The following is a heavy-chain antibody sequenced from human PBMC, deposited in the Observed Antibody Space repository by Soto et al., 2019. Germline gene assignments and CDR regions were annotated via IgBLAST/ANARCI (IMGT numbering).Heavy chain of an antibody. V-gene: IGHV1-18*04. J-gene: IGHJ5*02. CDR1: GYTFTSYG. D-gene: IGHD1-1*01. Sequence: ASVKVSCKASGYTFTSYGISWVRQAPGQGLEWMGWISAYNGNTNYAQKLQGRVTMTTDTSTSTAYMELRSLRSDDTAVYYCARGEQLERRCGWFDPWGQGTLVTVSS. CDR3: ARGEQLERRCGWFDP. CDR2: ISAYNGNT.